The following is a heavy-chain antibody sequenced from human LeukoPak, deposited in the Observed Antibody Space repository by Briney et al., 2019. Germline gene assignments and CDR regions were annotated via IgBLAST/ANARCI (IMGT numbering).Heavy chain of an antibody. J-gene: IGHJ3*01. CDR2: SAAST. CDR1: GFTFSTHA. Sequence: GGSLRLSCAASGFTFSTHAMTWVRQAPGKGLEWVASSAASTNHADSVKGRFTISRDNSKNTLYLQMNSLRADDTAVYYCAKSWRSYGSSGCYGFDLWGQGTMVTVSS. D-gene: IGHD3-22*01. CDR3: AKSWRSYGSSGCYGFDL. V-gene: IGHV3-23*01.